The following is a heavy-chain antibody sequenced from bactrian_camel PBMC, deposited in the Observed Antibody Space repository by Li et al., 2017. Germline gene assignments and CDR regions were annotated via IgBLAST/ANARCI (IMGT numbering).Heavy chain of an antibody. D-gene: IGHD3*01. Sequence: DVQLVESGGGSVQSGGSLRLSCAASGYRGSGVCMGWFRQAPGKAREGVATIYTGTGSTYYADSVKGRFTISQDNAKNTVYLQMNSLKPEDTAMYYCAADRFRRCLYKSGPPPSDFGDWGQGTQVTVS. CDR3: AADRFRRCLYKSGPPPSDFGD. J-gene: IGHJ6*01. CDR1: GYRGSGVC. CDR2: IYTGTGST. V-gene: IGHV3S40*01.